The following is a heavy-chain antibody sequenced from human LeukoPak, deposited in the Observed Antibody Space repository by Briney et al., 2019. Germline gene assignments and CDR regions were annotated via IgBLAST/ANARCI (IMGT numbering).Heavy chain of an antibody. CDR3: LGQGSGSLPGDFDI. Sequence: GGSLRLSCAASGFTFSSYWMHWVRQAPGKGLVWVSRINNDASDARYADSVKGRFTISRDNAKNTLYLQMNSLRAEDTAVYYCLGQGSGSLPGDFDIWGQGTMVTVSP. CDR2: INNDASDA. J-gene: IGHJ3*02. CDR1: GFTFSSYW. V-gene: IGHV3-74*01. D-gene: IGHD3-10*01.